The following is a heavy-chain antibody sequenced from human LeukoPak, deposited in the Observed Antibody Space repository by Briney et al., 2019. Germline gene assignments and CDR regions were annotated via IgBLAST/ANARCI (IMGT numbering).Heavy chain of an antibody. CDR2: INPSGGST. CDR1: GYTFTSYY. V-gene: IGHV1-46*01. CDR3: ARMNYDFWSGSYDAFDI. Sequence: GASLKLSCTASGYTFTSYYMHWVRQAPGQGLEWMAIINPSGGSTSYAQNVQGRVTMTRDTSTSTVYMELSSLRSEDTAVYYCARMNYDFWSGSYDAFDIWGQGTMVTVSS. J-gene: IGHJ3*02. D-gene: IGHD3-3*01.